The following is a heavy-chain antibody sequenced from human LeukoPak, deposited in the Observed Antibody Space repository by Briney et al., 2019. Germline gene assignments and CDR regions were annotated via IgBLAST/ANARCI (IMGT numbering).Heavy chain of an antibody. CDR3: ARWGETRQYHFDY. V-gene: IGHV3-33*01. CDR1: GFIFSDYG. CDR2: TRFDGSIK. Sequence: GGSLRLSCAVSGFIFSDYGFHWVRQAPGKGLEWVAVTRFDGSIKQYADSVKGRFTISRDDSKNTLYLQMNFLKSEDTAVYYCARWGETRQYHFDYWGQGTLVTVSS. D-gene: IGHD3-16*01. J-gene: IGHJ4*02.